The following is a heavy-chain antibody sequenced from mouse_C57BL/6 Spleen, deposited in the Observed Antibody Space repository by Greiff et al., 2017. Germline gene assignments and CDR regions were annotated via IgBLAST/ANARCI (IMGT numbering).Heavy chain of an antibody. CDR1: GFTFSSYG. D-gene: IGHD2-2*01. Sequence: EVKLVESGGDLVKPGGSLKLSCAASGFTFSSYGMSWVRQTPDKRLEWVATISSGGSYTYYPDSVKGRFTISRDNAKNTLYLQRRSLKAEDTAMYYCARRGVYYGYDEGYYFAYWGQGTTLTVSS. V-gene: IGHV5-6*02. CDR3: ARRGVYYGYDEGYYFAY. J-gene: IGHJ2*01. CDR2: ISSGGSYT.